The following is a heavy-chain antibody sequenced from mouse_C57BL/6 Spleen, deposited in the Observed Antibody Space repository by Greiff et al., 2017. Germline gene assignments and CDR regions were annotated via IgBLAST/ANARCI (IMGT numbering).Heavy chain of an antibody. V-gene: IGHV5-9-1*02. CDR2: ISSGGGYT. Sequence: DVMLVESGEGLVKPGGSLKLSCAASGFTFSSYAMSWVRQTPEKRLEWVAYISSGGGYTYYADTVKGRFTISTDNARNTLYLQMSSLKSEDTAMYYCTRGLTGSHWYFDDWGKGTTLTVSS. CDR1: GFTFSSYA. J-gene: IGHJ1*03. D-gene: IGHD4-1*01. CDR3: TRGLTGSHWYFDD.